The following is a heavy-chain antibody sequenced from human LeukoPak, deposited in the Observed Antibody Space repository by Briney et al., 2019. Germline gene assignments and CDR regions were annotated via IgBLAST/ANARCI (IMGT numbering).Heavy chain of an antibody. Sequence: PSETLSLTCTVPGGSISSYYWNWIRQPPGKGLEWIGYIYYSGSTNYNPSLKSRVTISVDTSKNQFSLKLSSVTAADTAVYYCARGVLGGMGAGYYFDYWGQGTLVTVSS. CDR2: IYYSGST. D-gene: IGHD1-26*01. V-gene: IGHV4-59*01. J-gene: IGHJ4*02. CDR1: GGSISSYY. CDR3: ARGVLGGMGAGYYFDY.